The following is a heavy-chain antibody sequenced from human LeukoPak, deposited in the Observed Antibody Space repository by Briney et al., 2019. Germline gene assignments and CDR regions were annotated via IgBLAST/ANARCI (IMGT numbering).Heavy chain of an antibody. D-gene: IGHD4-17*01. Sequence: SSETLSLTCTVSGGSISSYYWSWIRQPPGKGLEWIGYIYYSGSTNYNPSLKSRVTISVDTSKNQFSLKLSSVTAAGTAVYYCARSITSTGTGDYWGQGTLVTVSS. CDR1: GGSISSYY. V-gene: IGHV4-59*01. CDR3: ARSITSTGTGDY. CDR2: IYYSGST. J-gene: IGHJ4*02.